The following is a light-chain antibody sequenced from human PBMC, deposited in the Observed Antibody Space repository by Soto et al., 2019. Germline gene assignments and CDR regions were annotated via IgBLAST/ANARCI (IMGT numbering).Light chain of an antibody. CDR2: GAS. V-gene: IGKV3-20*01. CDR1: QTISSNY. CDR3: QQYGRSPPEFT. J-gene: IGKJ3*01. Sequence: EIVLTQSPGTLSLSAGERATLSCRASQTISSNYLAWYQQKPGQAPRLLIFGASYRATGRPDRFSGSGSGTDFTLTISRLEPEDFAVYYCQQYGRSPPEFTFGPGTKVDIK.